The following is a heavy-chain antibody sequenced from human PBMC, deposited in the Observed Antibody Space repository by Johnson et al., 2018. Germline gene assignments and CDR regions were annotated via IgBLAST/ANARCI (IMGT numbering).Heavy chain of an antibody. CDR3: ARVFCGGGCYRYWYFDL. CDR1: GGAISPDY. Sequence: QVQLQESGPGLVKATVTLSLTCTVSGGAISPDYWSWIRQPPGKGLEWIGYIYNSGSTNYNPSLNRRATHSIDTSENQLSLKLNSVTTADPAVYYCARVFCGGGCYRYWYFDLGGRGTLVTVSS. J-gene: IGHJ2*01. D-gene: IGHD2-21*02. CDR2: IYNSGST. V-gene: IGHV4-59*01.